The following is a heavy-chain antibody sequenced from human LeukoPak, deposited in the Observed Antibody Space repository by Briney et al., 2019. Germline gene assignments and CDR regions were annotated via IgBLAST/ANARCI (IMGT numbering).Heavy chain of an antibody. Sequence: SETLSLTCTVSGRSISGSNYYWGWIRQPPGKGLEWIGSGYYSGSTYYNPSLKSRVTISVDTSKNQFSLKLSSVTAADTAVYYCARAVCSGGRCYIYYYYAMDVWGQGTTVTVSS. V-gene: IGHV4-39*01. CDR3: ARAVCSGGRCYIYYYYAMDV. CDR2: GYYSGST. J-gene: IGHJ6*02. CDR1: GRSISGSNYY. D-gene: IGHD2-15*01.